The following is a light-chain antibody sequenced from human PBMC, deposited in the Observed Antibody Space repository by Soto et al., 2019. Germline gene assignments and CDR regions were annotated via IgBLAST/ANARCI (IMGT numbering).Light chain of an antibody. CDR2: GNS. V-gene: IGLV1-40*01. Sequence: QSVLTQPPSVSGAPGQRVTISCTGSISNIGAGYDVHWYQQLPGTAPKLLSYGNSNRPSGVPDRFSGSKSGTSASLAITGLQAEDEADYYCQSYDSSLSGYVFGGGTQLTVL. CDR1: ISNIGAGYD. CDR3: QSYDSSLSGYV. J-gene: IGLJ7*01.